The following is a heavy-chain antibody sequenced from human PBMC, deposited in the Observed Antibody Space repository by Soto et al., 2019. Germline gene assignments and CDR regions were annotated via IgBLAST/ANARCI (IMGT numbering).Heavy chain of an antibody. D-gene: IGHD3-3*01. Sequence: QINLIESGPTLVKPTQTLTLTCTFSGFSLSTSGAAVGGVRQPPGRALEWLALIYWEGDKRYNAYLGNRLNTTKAKSINQVVLTLTNVDPADTATYYCAHRATMTIFGLIIDNAIWFDPWGQETRVIVSS. CDR2: IYWEGDK. CDR3: AHRATMTIFGLIIDNAIWFDP. CDR1: GFSLSTSGAA. J-gene: IGHJ5*02. V-gene: IGHV2-5*02.